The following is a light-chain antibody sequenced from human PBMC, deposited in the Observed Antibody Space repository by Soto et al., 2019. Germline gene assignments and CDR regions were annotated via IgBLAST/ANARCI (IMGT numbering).Light chain of an antibody. V-gene: IGKV1-5*01. Sequence: DIQMTQSPSTLSATAGDRVTITCRASQSISSWLAWYQHKPGKAPKLLIYDASNLDSGVPSRFSGSGSGTEFSLTISNLQPDDCATYYCQQCHRYLTFGQGTKVDIK. CDR2: DAS. J-gene: IGKJ1*01. CDR3: QQCHRYLT. CDR1: QSISSW.